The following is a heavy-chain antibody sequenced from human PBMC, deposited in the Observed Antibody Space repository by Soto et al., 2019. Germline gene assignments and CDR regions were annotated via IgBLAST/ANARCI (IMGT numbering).Heavy chain of an antibody. Sequence: QVQLVQSGAEVKKPGASVKVSCKASGYTFTRYGIIRVRQAPGQGLELMGWISAYDGKTNYAQKVQGRVSVTTDTSTSTAYMELSSLRSDDTAVYYCARMVEGFAARTKYFDYWGQGTLVTVSS. CDR3: ARMVEGFAARTKYFDY. D-gene: IGHD2-15*01. J-gene: IGHJ4*02. V-gene: IGHV1-18*01. CDR1: GYTFTRYG. CDR2: ISAYDGKT.